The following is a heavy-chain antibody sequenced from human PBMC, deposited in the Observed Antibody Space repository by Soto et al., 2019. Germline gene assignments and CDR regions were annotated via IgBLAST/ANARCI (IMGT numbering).Heavy chain of an antibody. CDR2: VLWKDES. J-gene: IGHJ4*02. CDR3: ARALREGLPIYYFDS. V-gene: IGHV2-26*01. Sequence: QVTLKESGPVLVKPTETLTLTCTVSGFSLSKARMGVSWIRQPPGKALEWLAHVLWKDESTYNTSRKSRLTISRDTSKSQVVLNMTNVDPVDTGTYFCARALREGLPIYYFDSWGQGTLVTVSS. CDR1: GFSLSKARMG. D-gene: IGHD1-26*01.